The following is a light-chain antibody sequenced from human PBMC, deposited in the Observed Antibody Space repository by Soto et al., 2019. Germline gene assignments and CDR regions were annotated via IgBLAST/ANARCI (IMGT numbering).Light chain of an antibody. J-gene: IGLJ3*02. Sequence: QTVVTQPPSASGTPGQRVTISCSGSSSNIGSNYVYWYQQLPGTAPKLLIYRNNQRPSGVPVRFSGSKSGTSASLAISGLRSEDEADYYCAAWDDSLSGPVFGGGTKLTVL. CDR3: AAWDDSLSGPV. V-gene: IGLV1-47*01. CDR1: SSNIGSNY. CDR2: RNN.